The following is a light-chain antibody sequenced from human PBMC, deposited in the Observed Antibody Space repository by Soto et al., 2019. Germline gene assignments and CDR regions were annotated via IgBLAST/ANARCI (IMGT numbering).Light chain of an antibody. J-gene: IGKJ4*01. V-gene: IGKV1-27*01. Sequence: DIPMTQSPSSLSASVRDRVTITCRASQGISNYLAWYQQIPGKVPKLLISAASTLQSGVPSRFSGSGSGTDFTLTISSLQPEDVATYYCQKYTNVPTFGGGTKVEIK. CDR3: QKYTNVPT. CDR1: QGISNY. CDR2: AAS.